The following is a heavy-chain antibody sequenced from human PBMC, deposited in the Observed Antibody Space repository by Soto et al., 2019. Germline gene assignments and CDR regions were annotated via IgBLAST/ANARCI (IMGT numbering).Heavy chain of an antibody. D-gene: IGHD2-2*01. CDR1: GGTFSSYA. Sequence: QVQLVQSGAEVKKPGSSVKVSCKASGGTFSSYAISWVRQAPGQGLEWMGGIIPIFGTANYAQKFQGRVTITADESTSTAYMELSSLRSEDTAVYYCARQTYQLLPDYYYYYGMDVWGQGTTVTVSS. J-gene: IGHJ6*02. CDR2: IIPIFGTA. V-gene: IGHV1-69*12. CDR3: ARQTYQLLPDYYYYYGMDV.